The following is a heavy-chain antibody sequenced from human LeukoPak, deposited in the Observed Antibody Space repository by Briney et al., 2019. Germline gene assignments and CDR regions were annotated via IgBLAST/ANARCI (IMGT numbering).Heavy chain of an antibody. D-gene: IGHD3-10*01. J-gene: IGHJ4*02. Sequence: ASVKVSCKASGYTFTGYYMHWVRQAPGQGLEWMGWINPNSGGTNYAQKFQGRVTMTRDTSISTAYMGLSRLRSDDTAVYYCARPGGGEVWFGELLSGFDYWGQGTLVTVSS. CDR2: INPNSGGT. CDR1: GYTFTGYY. CDR3: ARPGGGEVWFGELLSGFDY. V-gene: IGHV1-2*02.